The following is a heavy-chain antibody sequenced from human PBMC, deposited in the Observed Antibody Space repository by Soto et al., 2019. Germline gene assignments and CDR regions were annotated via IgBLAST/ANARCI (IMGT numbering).Heavy chain of an antibody. V-gene: IGHV4-4*07. J-gene: IGHJ6*02. CDR2: IYTSGST. CDR3: ARDFSRIAAARIPYYYYGMDV. CDR1: GGSISSYY. Sequence: SETLSLTCTVSGGSISSYYWSWIRQPAGKGLEWIGRIYTSGSTNYNPSLKSRVTMSVDTSKNQFSLKLSSVTAADTAVYYCARDFSRIAAARIPYYYYGMDVWGQGTTVTVSS. D-gene: IGHD6-13*01.